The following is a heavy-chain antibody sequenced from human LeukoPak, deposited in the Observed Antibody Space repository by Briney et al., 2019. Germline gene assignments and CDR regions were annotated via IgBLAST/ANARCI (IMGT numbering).Heavy chain of an antibody. V-gene: IGHV3-7*01. CDR2: IKTDGSQI. Sequence: PGGSLRLSCVASGSTFSNYWMTWVRQAPGKGLEWVANIKTDGSQIYYVDSVKGRFTISRDNAKNSLYLQMNGLRAEDTAVYYCARDLNWETYWGQGTLVSVSS. CDR1: GSTFSNYW. CDR3: ARDLNWETY. J-gene: IGHJ4*02. D-gene: IGHD7-27*01.